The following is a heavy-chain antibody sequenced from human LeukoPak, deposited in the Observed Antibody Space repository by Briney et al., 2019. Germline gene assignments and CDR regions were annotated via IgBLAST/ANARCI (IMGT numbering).Heavy chain of an antibody. CDR3: ASSYFYDTSGYSDAFDI. Sequence: GGSLRLSCAASGFTFSSYEMNWVRQAPGKGLEGVSYSSPSGSTLYYADSLKGRFTISRDNAKNSLYLQMNSLRVEDTAVYYCASSYFYDTSGYSDAFDIWGQGTMVTASS. J-gene: IGHJ3*02. V-gene: IGHV3-48*03. CDR1: GFTFSSYE. CDR2: SSPSGSTL. D-gene: IGHD3-22*01.